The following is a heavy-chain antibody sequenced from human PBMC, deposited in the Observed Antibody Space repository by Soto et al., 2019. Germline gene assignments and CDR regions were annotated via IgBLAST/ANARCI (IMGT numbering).Heavy chain of an antibody. J-gene: IGHJ3*02. V-gene: IGHV4-39*01. D-gene: IGHD7-27*01. CDR3: ARQRTGDFYDAFDI. Sequence: QLQLRESGPGLVKPSETLSLTCTVSGGSLSRSDYYWGWIRQPPGKGLEWFGSIYYSGSTSYNPSLKSRLTIAVDTSKNQFSLKLSSVTAADTAVYYCARQRTGDFYDAFDIWGQGTMVTVSS. CDR1: GGSLSRSDYY. CDR2: IYYSGST.